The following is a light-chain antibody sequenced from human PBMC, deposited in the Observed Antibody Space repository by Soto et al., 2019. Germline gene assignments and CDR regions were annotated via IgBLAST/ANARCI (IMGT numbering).Light chain of an antibody. J-gene: IGKJ3*01. V-gene: IGKV3-11*01. CDR2: DAS. Sequence: EIFFTQSPDTLSLSPGERATLSCRASQSVTNYIAWYQQRPGQAPRLLIYDASNRATGVPARFSGSGSGTEFTLTINSLQSEDFAVYFCQQYDNLPLTFGPGTKVDIK. CDR1: QSVTNY. CDR3: QQYDNLPLT.